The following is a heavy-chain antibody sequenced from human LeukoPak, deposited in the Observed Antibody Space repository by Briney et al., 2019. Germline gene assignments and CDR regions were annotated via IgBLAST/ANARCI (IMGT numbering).Heavy chain of an antibody. D-gene: IGHD3-10*01. CDR3: ATADTMVTPY. CDR1: GFSFSTYS. J-gene: IGHJ4*02. V-gene: IGHV3-21*01. CDR2: ISSRSGYI. Sequence: PGGSLRLSCAASGFSFSTYSMNWVRQAPGKGLEWVSSISSRSGYIYYADSVKGRFTISRDNAKNSLYLQMNSLRAEDTAVYYCATADTMVTPYWGQGTLVTVSS.